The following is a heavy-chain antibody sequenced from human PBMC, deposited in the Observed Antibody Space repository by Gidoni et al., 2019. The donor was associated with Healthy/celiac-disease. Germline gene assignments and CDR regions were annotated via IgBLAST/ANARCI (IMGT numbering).Heavy chain of an antibody. CDR1: GYSISSGYY. CDR2: IYHSGST. J-gene: IGHJ3*02. D-gene: IGHD3-9*01. Sequence: QVQLQESGPGLVKPSETLSLTCTVSGYSISSGYYWGWIRQPPGKGLEWMGSIYHSGSTYYNPSLKSRVTISVDTSKNQFSLKLSSVTAADTAGYYCARRAYYDILTGYYTNAIDIWGQGTMVTVSS. V-gene: IGHV4-38-2*02. CDR3: ARRAYYDILTGYYTNAIDI.